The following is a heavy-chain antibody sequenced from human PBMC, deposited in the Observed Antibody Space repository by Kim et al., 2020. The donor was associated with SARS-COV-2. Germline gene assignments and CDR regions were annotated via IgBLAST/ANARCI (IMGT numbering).Heavy chain of an antibody. D-gene: IGHD3-10*01. CDR3: AKVMEYYYGSGGDY. J-gene: IGHJ4*02. V-gene: IGHV3-23*01. Sequence: GGSLRLSCAASGFTFSNYAMNWVRQAPGKGLEWVSVVSGIGSSTYYADSVMGRFTISRDNSKNSLYLQMNSLRTEDTAVYYCAKVMEYYYGSGGDYWGQGTLVTVSS. CDR1: GFTFSNYA. CDR2: VSGIGSST.